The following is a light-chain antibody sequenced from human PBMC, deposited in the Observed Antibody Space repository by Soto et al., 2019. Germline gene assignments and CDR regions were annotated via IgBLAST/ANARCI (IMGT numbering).Light chain of an antibody. CDR1: SSDVGSYNR. CDR2: AVS. J-gene: IGLJ3*02. V-gene: IGLV2-18*02. Sequence: QSALTQPPSVSGSPGQSVTISCTGTSSDVGSYNRVSWYHQPPGTVPKLIIFAVSHRPSGVPDRFSGSKSGNTASLTISGLQAEDEGDYYCCSHTTSSTFVFGGGTKVTVL. CDR3: CSHTTSSTFV.